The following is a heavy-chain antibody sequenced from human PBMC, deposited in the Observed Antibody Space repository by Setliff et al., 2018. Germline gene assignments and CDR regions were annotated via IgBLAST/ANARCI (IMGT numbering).Heavy chain of an antibody. V-gene: IGHV1-2*06. D-gene: IGHD6-6*01. CDR2: INPSSGGT. CDR3: ARAEYTSSSLYYYMDV. Sequence: GASVKVSCKAFRYTFNDYYIHWVRQTPGQGLEWMGRINPSSGGTDDAQNFLGRVTMTRGTAISTAYMELSRLTSDDTAVYYCARAEYTSSSLYYYMDVWGKGTTVTVSS. CDR1: RYTFNDYY. J-gene: IGHJ6*03.